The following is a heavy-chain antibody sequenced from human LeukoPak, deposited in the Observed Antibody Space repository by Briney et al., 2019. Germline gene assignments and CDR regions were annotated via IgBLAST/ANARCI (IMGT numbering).Heavy chain of an antibody. Sequence: ASVKVSCKVSGYTLTELSMHWVRQAPGQGPEWMGWISVYNGNTNYAQKLQGRVTMTTDTSTSTAYMELRSLRSDDTAVYYCARGTGGGLLFDYWGQGTLVTVSS. J-gene: IGHJ4*02. CDR2: ISVYNGNT. CDR3: ARGTGGGLLFDY. V-gene: IGHV1-18*01. D-gene: IGHD7-27*01. CDR1: GYTLTELS.